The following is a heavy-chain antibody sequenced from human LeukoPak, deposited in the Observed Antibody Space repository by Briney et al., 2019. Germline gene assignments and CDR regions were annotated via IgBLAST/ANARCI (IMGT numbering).Heavy chain of an antibody. V-gene: IGHV4-38-2*02. CDR1: GYSISTGYY. CDR3: SRVIVVMTATLNWFDP. CDR2: IYHSGST. D-gene: IGHD2-21*02. J-gene: IGHJ5*02. Sequence: SETLSLTCTVSGYSISTGYYWGWIRQPPGKGLEWIGSIYHSGSTYYNPSLKSRVTISIDTSKNQFSLKLTSVTAADTAVYYCSRVIVVMTATLNWFDPWGQGTLVTVSS.